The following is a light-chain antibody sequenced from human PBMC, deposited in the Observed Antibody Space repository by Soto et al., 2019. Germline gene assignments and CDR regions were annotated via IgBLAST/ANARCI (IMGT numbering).Light chain of an antibody. V-gene: IGKV3-11*01. Sequence: TQSPSTLSVSPGERVTLSCRASQSFRGLLAWYQQKPGQAPRLLIYDAYNRATGIPPRFSGSGSGTDFTLTISSLEPEDSAVYYCQQRHMWPITFGQGTRLEIK. CDR3: QQRHMWPIT. CDR2: DAY. CDR1: QSFRGL. J-gene: IGKJ5*01.